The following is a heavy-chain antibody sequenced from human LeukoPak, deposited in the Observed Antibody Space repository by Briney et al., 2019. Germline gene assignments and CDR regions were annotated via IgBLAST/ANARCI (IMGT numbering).Heavy chain of an antibody. V-gene: IGHV3-11*01. D-gene: IGHD4-11*01. CDR3: ARAYSNSPYGLDV. J-gene: IGHJ6*02. CDR2: ISSSGSSI. Sequence: GGSLRLSCAASGFTFSDYYMTWIRQAPGKGLEWVSSISSSGSSIYYADSVKGRFTISRDNAENSLYLQMNSLRAEDTAVYYCARAYSNSPYGLDVWGQGTTVTVSS. CDR1: GFTFSDYY.